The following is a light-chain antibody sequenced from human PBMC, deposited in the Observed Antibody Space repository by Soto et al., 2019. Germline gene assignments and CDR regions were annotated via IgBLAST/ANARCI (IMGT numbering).Light chain of an antibody. CDR1: NNDIGGFPY. V-gene: IGLV2-11*01. J-gene: IGLJ1*01. CDR3: AAWDDSLNAYV. CDR2: AVT. Sequence: QSALTQPRSVSGSPGQSVTISCTGTNNDIGGFPYVSWYQQVPGKAPKLMISAVTQRPSGVPDRFSGSKSGTSASLAISGLQSEDEADYYCAAWDDSLNAYVFGTGTKLTVL.